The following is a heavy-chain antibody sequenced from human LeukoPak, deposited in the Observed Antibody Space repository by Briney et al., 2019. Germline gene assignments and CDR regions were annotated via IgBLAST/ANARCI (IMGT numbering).Heavy chain of an antibody. CDR1: GFTFSSYG. CDR2: IRYDGSNK. J-gene: IGHJ6*03. D-gene: IGHD3-22*01. Sequence: GGSLRLSCAASGFTFSSYGMHCVRQAPGKGLEWVAFIRYDGSNKYYADSVKGRFTISRDNSKNTLYLQMNSLRAEDTAVYYCARDSYYDSSGYYLDYYYYMDVWGKGTTVTVSS. CDR3: ARDSYYDSSGYYLDYYYYMDV. V-gene: IGHV3-30*02.